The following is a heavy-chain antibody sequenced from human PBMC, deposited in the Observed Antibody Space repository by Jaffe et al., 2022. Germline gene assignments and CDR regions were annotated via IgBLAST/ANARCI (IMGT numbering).Heavy chain of an antibody. CDR1: GFTFGDYA. CDR2: IRSKAYGGTT. Sequence: EVQLVESGGGLVQPGRSLRLSCTASGFTFGDYAMSWVRQAPGKGLEWVGFIRSKAYGGTTEYAASVKGRFTISRDDSKSIAYLQMNSLKTEDTAVYYCTSGYYYDYWGQGTLVTVSS. CDR3: TSGYYYDY. D-gene: IGHD3-22*01. V-gene: IGHV3-49*04. J-gene: IGHJ4*02.